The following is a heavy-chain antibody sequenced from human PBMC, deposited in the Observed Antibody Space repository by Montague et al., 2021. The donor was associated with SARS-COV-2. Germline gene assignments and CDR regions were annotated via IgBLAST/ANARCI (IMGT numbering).Heavy chain of an antibody. D-gene: IGHD3-10*01. J-gene: IGHJ6*02. Sequence: SETLSLTCAVYGGSFSGYYWSWIRQPPGTGLEWIGEINHSGSTNYNPSLKSRVTISVDTSKNQFSLKLSSVTAADTAVYYCASVRYYGSGTSLGMDVWGHGTTVTVSS. CDR2: INHSGST. CDR3: ASVRYYGSGTSLGMDV. V-gene: IGHV4-34*01. CDR1: GGSFSGYY.